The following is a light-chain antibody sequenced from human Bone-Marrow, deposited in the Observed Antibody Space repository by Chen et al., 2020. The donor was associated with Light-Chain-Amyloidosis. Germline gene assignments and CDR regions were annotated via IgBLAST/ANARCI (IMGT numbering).Light chain of an antibody. J-gene: IGLJ3*02. V-gene: IGLV6-57*01. Sequence: NFMLTQPHSVSESPGKTVIISCTRSSGSIATNYVHWYQQRPGISPTTVIYEDDQRPSGVPDRFSGSIDRSSNSASLPISGLKTEDEADYYCQSYQGSSQGVFGGGTKLTVL. CDR1: SGSIATNY. CDR3: QSYQGSSQGV. CDR2: EDD.